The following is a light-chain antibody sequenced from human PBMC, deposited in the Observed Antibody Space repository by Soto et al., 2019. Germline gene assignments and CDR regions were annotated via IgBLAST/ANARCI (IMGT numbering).Light chain of an antibody. CDR3: QHYNSYSEA. CDR2: KAS. Sequence: DVQRTQSPSTLSGSVGDRVTITCRASQTISSWLAWYQQKPGKAPKLLIYKASTLKSGVPSRFSGSGSGTEFTLTISSLQPDDFATYYRQHYNSYSEASGERTKVDIK. J-gene: IGKJ1*01. V-gene: IGKV1-5*03. CDR1: QTISSW.